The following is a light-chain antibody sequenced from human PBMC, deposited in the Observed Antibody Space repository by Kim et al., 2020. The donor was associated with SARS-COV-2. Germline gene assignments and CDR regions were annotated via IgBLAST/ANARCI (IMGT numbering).Light chain of an antibody. CDR1: KLGDKY. J-gene: IGLJ2*01. CDR2: QDS. V-gene: IGLV3-1*01. CDR3: QAWDSSIVV. Sequence: LTQPPSVSVSPGQTASITCSGDKLGDKYACWYQQKPGQSPVLVIYQDSKRPSGIPERFSGSNSGNTATLTISGTQAMDEADYYCQAWDSSIVVFGGGT.